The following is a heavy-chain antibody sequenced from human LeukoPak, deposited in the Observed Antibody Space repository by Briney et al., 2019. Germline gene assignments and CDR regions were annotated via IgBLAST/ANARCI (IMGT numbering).Heavy chain of an antibody. CDR1: GGSISSSSYY. J-gene: IGHJ1*01. CDR2: IYYSGST. V-gene: IGHV4-39*07. CDR3: ARGGSFAALRYFQH. D-gene: IGHD2-15*01. Sequence: SETLSLTCTVSGGSISSSSYYWGWIRQPPGKGLEWIGSIYYSGSTYYNPSLKSRVTISVDTSKNQFSLKLSSVTAADTAVYYCARGGSFAALRYFQHWGQGTLVLVSS.